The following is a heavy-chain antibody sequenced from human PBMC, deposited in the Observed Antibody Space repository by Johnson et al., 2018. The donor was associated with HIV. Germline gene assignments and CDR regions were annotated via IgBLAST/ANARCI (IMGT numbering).Heavy chain of an antibody. CDR3: ARDRSLWFRKLWPLYAFDM. D-gene: IGHD3-10*01. CDR2: ISYDGDNI. Sequence: QEQLVESGGGVVQPGRALRLSCAASGFTFSNSAMHWVRQAPGKGLEWVAVISYDGDNIYYADSVKGRFTISRDNSKNTLYLQMNSLRVADTVEYYCARDRSLWFRKLWPLYAFDMWGQGTKITVSS. V-gene: IGHV3-30-3*01. CDR1: GFTFSNSA. J-gene: IGHJ3*02.